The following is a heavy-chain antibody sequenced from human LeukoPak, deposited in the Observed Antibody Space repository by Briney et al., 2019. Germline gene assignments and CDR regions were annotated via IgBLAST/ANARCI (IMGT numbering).Heavy chain of an antibody. V-gene: IGHV1-69*13. D-gene: IGHD6-19*01. Sequence: SVKVSCKASGGTFSSYAISWVRQAPGQGLEWMGRIIPIFGTANYAQKFQGRVTNPPDESTSTAYRELRSLRSEDTAVYYCARNSGWYDFTVDYWGQGTLVTVSS. J-gene: IGHJ4*02. CDR3: ARNSGWYDFTVDY. CDR1: GGTFSSYA. CDR2: IIPIFGTA.